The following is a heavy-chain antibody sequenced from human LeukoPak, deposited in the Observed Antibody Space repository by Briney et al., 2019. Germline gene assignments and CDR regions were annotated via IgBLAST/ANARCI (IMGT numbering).Heavy chain of an antibody. CDR3: ARQSSTSCYIDY. Sequence: SETLSLTCTVSGGSISSSSYYWSWIRQPPGKGLEWIGSIFYSGSTFYNPSLKSRVTMSVDTSKNQFSLKLSSVTAADTTVYFCARQSSTSCYIDYWGQGTLVAVSS. CDR2: IFYSGST. CDR1: GGSISSSSYY. V-gene: IGHV4-39*01. D-gene: IGHD2-2*02. J-gene: IGHJ4*02.